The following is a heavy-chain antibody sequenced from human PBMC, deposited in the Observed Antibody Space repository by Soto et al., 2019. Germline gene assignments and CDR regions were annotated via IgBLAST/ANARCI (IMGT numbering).Heavy chain of an antibody. V-gene: IGHV5-51*01. CDR1: GYSFTSYW. J-gene: IGHJ5*02. D-gene: IGHD3-10*01. Sequence: EVQLVQSGAEVKKPGESLKISCKGSGYSFTSYWIGWVRQMPGKGLEWMGIIYPGDSDTRYSPSFQGQVTISADKSISTAYLQWSSLRASDTAMYYCARGVPQSTSYYYGSGRDPDWWFDPWGQGTLVTVSS. CDR3: ARGVPQSTSYYYGSGRDPDWWFDP. CDR2: IYPGDSDT.